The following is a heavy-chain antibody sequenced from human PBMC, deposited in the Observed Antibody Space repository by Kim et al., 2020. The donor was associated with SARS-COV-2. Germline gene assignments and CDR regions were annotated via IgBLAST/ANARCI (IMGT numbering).Heavy chain of an antibody. CDR3: AREEDSGAVYGMDV. V-gene: IGHV3-48*02. D-gene: IGHD3-10*01. J-gene: IGHJ6*02. Sequence: CATSVRSRFTISRDDDNNARYLQMNSLRDEDTAVYYCAREEDSGAVYGMDVWGQGTTVTVSS.